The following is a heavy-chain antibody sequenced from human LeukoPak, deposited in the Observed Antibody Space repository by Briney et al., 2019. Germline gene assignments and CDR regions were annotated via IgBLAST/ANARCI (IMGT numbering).Heavy chain of an antibody. D-gene: IGHD3-16*02. CDR3: ARTLGWASSRYPFDG. Sequence: SETLSLTCTVSGGSISSSNYYWGWIRQPPGKWLEWIGSMYYSGNTDYNQSLKSRVTVSVDTSKNQFSLKVNSVTAADTAVYYCARTLGWASSRYPFDGWGQGTLVTVSS. V-gene: IGHV4-39*01. CDR2: MYYSGNT. CDR1: GGSISSSNYY. J-gene: IGHJ4*02.